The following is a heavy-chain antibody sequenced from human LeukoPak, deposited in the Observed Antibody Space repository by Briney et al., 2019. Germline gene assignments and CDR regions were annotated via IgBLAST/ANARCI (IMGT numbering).Heavy chain of an antibody. V-gene: IGHV1-69*05. D-gene: IGHD3-3*01. CDR1: GGTFSSYA. CDR2: IIPIFGTA. CDR3: ARTSPYYDFWSGYFHYYYYMDV. Sequence: SVKVSCKASGGTFSSYAISWVRQAPGQGLEWMGRIIPIFGTANYAQKFQGRVTITTDESTSTAYMGLSSLRSEDTAVYYCARTSPYYDFWSGYFHYYYYMDVWGKGTTVTASS. J-gene: IGHJ6*03.